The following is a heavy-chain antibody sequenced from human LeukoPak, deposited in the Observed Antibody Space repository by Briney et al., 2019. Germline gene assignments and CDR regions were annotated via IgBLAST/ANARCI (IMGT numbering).Heavy chain of an antibody. CDR1: GYTFTSYG. D-gene: IGHD2-15*01. CDR2: ISAYNGNT. J-gene: IGHJ4*02. V-gene: IGHV1-18*01. Sequence: GASVKVSCKASGYTFTSYGISWVRQAPGQGLEWMGWISAYNGNTNYAQKLQGSVTMTTDTSTSTAYMELRSLRSDDTAVYYCARDPVHCSGGSCYGGVPYYFDYWGQGTLVTVSS. CDR3: ARDPVHCSGGSCYGGVPYYFDY.